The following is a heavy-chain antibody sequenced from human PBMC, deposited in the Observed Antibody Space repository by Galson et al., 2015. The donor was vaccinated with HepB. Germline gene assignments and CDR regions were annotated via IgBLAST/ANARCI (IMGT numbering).Heavy chain of an antibody. CDR3: AKVGGVTPATTVTSPWD. CDR1: GFTFSSYG. Sequence: SLRLSCAASGFTFSSYGMHWVRQAPGKGLEWVAVISYDGSNIYYADSVKGRFTISRDNSKNTLYLQMLSLRSEDTAVYYCAKVGGVTPATTVTSPWDWGQGTLVTVSS. D-gene: IGHD4-17*01. CDR2: ISYDGSNI. J-gene: IGHJ4*02. V-gene: IGHV3-30*18.